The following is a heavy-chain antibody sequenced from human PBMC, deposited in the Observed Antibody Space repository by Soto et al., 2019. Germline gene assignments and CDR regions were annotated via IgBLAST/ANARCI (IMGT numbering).Heavy chain of an antibody. D-gene: IGHD6-6*01. V-gene: IGHV3-13*05. Sequence: GESLKISCAASGFTFSSYDMHWVRQATGKGLEWISSIGTTGDPHYPDSVKGRFTISRDSAKDSVYLQMDSLRAGDTAVYYCARGSFAYTSSPFDYWGQGSLVTVSS. CDR1: GFTFSSYD. J-gene: IGHJ4*02. CDR2: IGTTGDP. CDR3: ARGSFAYTSSPFDY.